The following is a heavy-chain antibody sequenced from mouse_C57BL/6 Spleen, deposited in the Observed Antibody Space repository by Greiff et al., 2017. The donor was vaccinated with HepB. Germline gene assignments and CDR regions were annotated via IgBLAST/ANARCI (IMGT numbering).Heavy chain of an antibody. CDR3: ARAIYYDYDKGMDY. Sequence: VQRVESGPGLVQPSQSLSITCTVSGFSLTSYGVHWVRQSPGKGLEWLGVIWSGGSTDYNAAFISRLSISKDNSKSQVFFKMNSLQADDTAIYYWARAIYYDYDKGMDYWGQGTSVTVSS. CDR2: IWSGGST. D-gene: IGHD2-4*01. CDR1: GFSLTSYG. V-gene: IGHV2-2*01. J-gene: IGHJ4*01.